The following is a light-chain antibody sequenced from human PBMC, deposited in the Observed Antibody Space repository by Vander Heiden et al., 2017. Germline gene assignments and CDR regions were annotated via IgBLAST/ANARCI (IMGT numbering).Light chain of an antibody. CDR1: HSSSSY. Sequence: DIQMTQSSSSPSASVGDRVTITCRASHSSSSYLNWYQQKPGKAPKLLIYAASSLQSGVPSRFSGSGSGTDFTLTISSLQPEDFATYYCQQSYSTRLTFGGGTKVEIK. J-gene: IGKJ4*01. CDR3: QQSYSTRLT. V-gene: IGKV1-39*01. CDR2: AAS.